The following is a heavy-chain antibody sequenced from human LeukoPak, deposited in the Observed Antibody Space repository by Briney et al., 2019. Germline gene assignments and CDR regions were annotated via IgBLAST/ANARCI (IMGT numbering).Heavy chain of an antibody. D-gene: IGHD3-22*01. CDR3: ASIKSSGYYYDSSGPLWY. CDR2: IYHSGST. V-gene: IGHV4-30-2*01. J-gene: IGHJ4*02. CDR1: GGSISSGGYY. Sequence: SETLSLTCTVSGGSISSGGYYWSWIRQPPGKGLEWIRYIYHSGSTYYNPSLKSRVTISVDRSKNQFSLKLSSVTAADTAVYYCASIKSSGYYYDSSGPLWYWGQGTLVTVSS.